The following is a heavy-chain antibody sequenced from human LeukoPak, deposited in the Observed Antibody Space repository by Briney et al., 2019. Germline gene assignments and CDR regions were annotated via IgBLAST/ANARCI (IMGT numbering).Heavy chain of an antibody. Sequence: SGGSLRLSCAVSGFTFSTYSMNWVRQAPGKGLEWISFIRHDSSDIYYADSVNGRFTISRDNARDSLYLQMNSLRAEDTAMYYCARLIGGTIDYWGQGALVTVSS. CDR1: GFTFSTYS. D-gene: IGHD2-15*01. CDR3: ARLIGGTIDY. V-gene: IGHV3-48*01. J-gene: IGHJ4*02. CDR2: IRHDSSDI.